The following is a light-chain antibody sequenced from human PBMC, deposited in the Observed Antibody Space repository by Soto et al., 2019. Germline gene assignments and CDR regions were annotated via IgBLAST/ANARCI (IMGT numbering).Light chain of an antibody. CDR1: SSDVGGYNY. Sequence: QSALTQPRSVSGSPGQSVTTSCTGTSSDVGGYNYVSWYQQHPGKAPKLMIYDVSKRPSGVPDRFSGSKSGNTASLTISGLQAEDEADYYCCSYAGSYTYYVFGTGTQLTVL. CDR2: DVS. V-gene: IGLV2-11*01. J-gene: IGLJ1*01. CDR3: CSYAGSYTYYV.